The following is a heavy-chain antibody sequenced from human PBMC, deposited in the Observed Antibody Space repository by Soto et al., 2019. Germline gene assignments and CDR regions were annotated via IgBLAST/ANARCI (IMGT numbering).Heavy chain of an antibody. D-gene: IGHD3-3*01. CDR2: IKSKSDGATT. V-gene: IGHV3-15*01. CDR3: TTGITIFGVVIDT. J-gene: IGHJ5*02. CDR1: GFTFSNAL. Sequence: GGSLRLSCAASGFTFSNALMTWVRQAPGKGLEWVGCIKSKSDGATTDYAAPVRGRFIISRDDSKNTLYLQMNSLKTEDTAVYYCTTGITIFGVVIDTWGQGTLVTVSS.